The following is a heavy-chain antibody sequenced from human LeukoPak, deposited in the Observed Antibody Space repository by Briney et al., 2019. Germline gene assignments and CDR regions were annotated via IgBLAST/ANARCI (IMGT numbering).Heavy chain of an antibody. CDR2: INPNSGGT. D-gene: IGHD3-22*01. J-gene: IGHJ4*02. Sequence: GASVKVSCKXSGYTFTGYYIHWVRQAPGQGLERMGWINPNSGGTNYSQKFQGRVTMTRDTSISTAYMELSRLRSDDTAVYYCARVKNYYDSSGYLYYFDYWGQGTLVTVSS. CDR3: ARVKNYYDSSGYLYYFDY. V-gene: IGHV1-2*02. CDR1: GYTFTGYY.